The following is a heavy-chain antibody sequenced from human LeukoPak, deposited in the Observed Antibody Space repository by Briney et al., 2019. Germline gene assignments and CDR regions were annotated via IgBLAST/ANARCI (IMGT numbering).Heavy chain of an antibody. Sequence: GGSLRLSCAASGFTFSTYSMNWVRQAPGKGLEWVSAISRRSDYIYYGDSVKGRFTISRDNAKNALYLQMNSLRAEDTAVYYCAKLPTYSSSWFDAFDIWGQGTMVTVSS. CDR2: ISRRSDYI. CDR3: AKLPTYSSSWFDAFDI. J-gene: IGHJ3*02. V-gene: IGHV3-21*06. D-gene: IGHD6-13*01. CDR1: GFTFSTYS.